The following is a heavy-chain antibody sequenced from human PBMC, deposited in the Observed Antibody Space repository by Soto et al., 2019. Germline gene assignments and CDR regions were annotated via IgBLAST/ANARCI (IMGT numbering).Heavy chain of an antibody. CDR2: IWYDGSNK. CDR3: ARDQRGIAVAGHLSPIDY. J-gene: IGHJ4*02. CDR1: GFTFSSYG. Sequence: PGGSLRLSCAASGFTFSSYGMHWVRQAPGKGLEWVAVIWYDGSNKYYADSVKGRFTISRDNSKNTLYLQMNSLRAEDTAVYYCARDQRGIAVAGHLSPIDYWGQGTLVTVSS. V-gene: IGHV3-33*01. D-gene: IGHD6-19*01.